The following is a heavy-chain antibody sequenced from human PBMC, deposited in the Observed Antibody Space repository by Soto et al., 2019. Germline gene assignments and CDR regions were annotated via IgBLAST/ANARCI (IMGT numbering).Heavy chain of an antibody. CDR3: ARLGSLACGGYDYADWFDP. CDR2: IYYSGST. D-gene: IGHD5-12*01. J-gene: IGHJ5*02. V-gene: IGHV4-59*08. Sequence: QVQLQESGPGLVKPSETLSLTCTVSGGSISSYYWSWIRQPPGKGLEWIGYIYYSGSTNYNPSLNGRVTVSVDTSKNQFSLKLSSVTAADTAVYYCARLGSLACGGYDYADWFDPWGQGTLVTVSS. CDR1: GGSISSYY.